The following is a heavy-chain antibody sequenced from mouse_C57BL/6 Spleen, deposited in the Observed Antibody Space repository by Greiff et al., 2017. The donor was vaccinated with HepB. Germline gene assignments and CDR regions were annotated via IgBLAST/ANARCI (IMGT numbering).Heavy chain of an antibody. CDR2: IDPSDSYT. CDR3: ARKIYYEDY. Sequence: QVQLQQPGAELVKPGASVKLSCKASGYTFTSYWMQWVKQRPGQGLEWIGEIDPSDSYTNYNQKFKGKATLTVDTSSSTAYMQLSSLTSEDSAVYYCARKIYYEDYWGQGTSVTVSS. J-gene: IGHJ4*01. D-gene: IGHD2-4*01. V-gene: IGHV1-50*01. CDR1: GYTFTSYW.